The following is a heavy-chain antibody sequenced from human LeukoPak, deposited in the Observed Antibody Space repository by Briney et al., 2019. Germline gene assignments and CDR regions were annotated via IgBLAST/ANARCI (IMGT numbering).Heavy chain of an antibody. CDR3: ARVMIFGVVNDAFDI. Sequence: SGPALVKPTQTLTLTCTFSGFSLSTSGMCVSWIRQPPGKALEWLARIDWDDDKYYSTSLKTRLTISKDTSKNQVVLTMINMDPVDTATYYCARVMIFGVVNDAFDIWGQGTMVTVSS. D-gene: IGHD3-3*01. J-gene: IGHJ3*02. V-gene: IGHV2-70*11. CDR1: GFSLSTSGMC. CDR2: IDWDDDK.